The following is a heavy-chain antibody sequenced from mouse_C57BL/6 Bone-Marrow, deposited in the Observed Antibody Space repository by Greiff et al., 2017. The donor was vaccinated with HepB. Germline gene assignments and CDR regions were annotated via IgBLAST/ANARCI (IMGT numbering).Heavy chain of an antibody. CDR1: GYAFSSSW. Sequence: VQRVESGPELVKPGASVKISCKASGYAFSSSWMNWVKQRPGKGLEWIGRIYPGDGDTNYNGKFKGKATLTADKSSSTAYMQLSSLTSEDSAVYFCARTDYFDYWGQGTTLTVSS. V-gene: IGHV1-82*01. CDR2: IYPGDGDT. J-gene: IGHJ2*01. CDR3: ARTDYFDY.